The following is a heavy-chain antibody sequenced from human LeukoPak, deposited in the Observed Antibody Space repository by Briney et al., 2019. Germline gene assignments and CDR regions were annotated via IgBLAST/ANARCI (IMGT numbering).Heavy chain of an antibody. J-gene: IGHJ4*02. Sequence: PGGSLRLSCAASGFTFSSYAMHWVRQAPGKGLEWVAVISYDGSNKYYADSVKGRFTISRDNSKNTLYLQMNSLRAEDTAVYYCARTGLGLYSFDYWGQGIQVTVSS. CDR2: ISYDGSNK. V-gene: IGHV3-30*04. CDR3: ARTGLGLYSFDY. CDR1: GFTFSSYA. D-gene: IGHD3/OR15-3a*01.